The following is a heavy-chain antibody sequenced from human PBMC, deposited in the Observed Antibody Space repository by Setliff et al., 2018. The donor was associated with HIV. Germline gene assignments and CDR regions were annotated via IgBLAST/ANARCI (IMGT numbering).Heavy chain of an antibody. CDR3: ARQDGTTVLSKDFDY. V-gene: IGHV1-18*01. CDR2: ISGYNGNT. Sequence: GASVKVSCKASGYTFTAYGINWVRQAPGLGLEWMGWISGYNGNTEYAQTFQGRVTMTRDTSTSTAYMEVRGLRSDDTAVYYCARQDGTTVLSKDFDYWGQGTLFTVSS. D-gene: IGHD4-17*01. CDR1: GYTFTAYG. J-gene: IGHJ4*02.